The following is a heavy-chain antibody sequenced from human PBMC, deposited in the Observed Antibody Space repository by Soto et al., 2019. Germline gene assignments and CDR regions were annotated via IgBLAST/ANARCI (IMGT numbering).Heavy chain of an antibody. CDR3: ARDAGIAVAGTGEYYYYDMDV. D-gene: IGHD6-19*01. CDR1: GGSISSYY. Sequence: SETLSLTCTVSGGSISSYYWSWIRQPPGKGLEWIGYIYYSGSTNYNPSLKSRVTISVDTSKNQFSLKLSSVTAADTAVYYCARDAGIAVAGTGEYYYYDMDVWGQGTTVTVSS. CDR2: IYYSGST. V-gene: IGHV4-59*01. J-gene: IGHJ6*02.